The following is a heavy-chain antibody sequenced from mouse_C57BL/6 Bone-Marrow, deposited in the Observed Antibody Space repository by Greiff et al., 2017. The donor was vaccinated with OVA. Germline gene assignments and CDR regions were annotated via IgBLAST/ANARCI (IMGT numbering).Heavy chain of an antibody. CDR3: ARSHYDYDRGFAY. CDR1: GYTFTNYW. J-gene: IGHJ3*01. D-gene: IGHD2-4*01. Sequence: VQLQQSGAELVRPGTSVKMSCKASGYTFTNYWIGWAKQRPGHGLEWIGDIYPGGGYTNYNEKFKGKATLTADKSSSTAYMQFSSLTSEDSAIDYCARSHYDYDRGFAYWGQGTLVTVSA. CDR2: IYPGGGYT. V-gene: IGHV1-63*01.